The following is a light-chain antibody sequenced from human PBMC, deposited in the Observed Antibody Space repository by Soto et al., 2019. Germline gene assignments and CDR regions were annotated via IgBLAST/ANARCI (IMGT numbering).Light chain of an antibody. CDR2: GAS. V-gene: IGKV3-15*01. J-gene: IGKJ4*01. CDR1: PTVSNN. CDR3: QQYNNWLPLT. Sequence: EIVMTQSPATLSVSPGERATLSCRASPTVSNNLAWYQQKPGQTPRLLIYGASTRATGIPARFSGSGSGTEFTLTISSLQSEDFAVYYCQQYNNWLPLTFGGGTKVEIK.